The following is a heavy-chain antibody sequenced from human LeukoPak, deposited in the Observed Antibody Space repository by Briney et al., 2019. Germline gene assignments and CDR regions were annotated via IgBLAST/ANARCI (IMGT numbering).Heavy chain of an antibody. D-gene: IGHD3-10*01. CDR3: ARDPVLLWFGELTNWAGAFDI. CDR1: GFTFSSYS. Sequence: PGGSLRLSCAASGFTFSSYSMNWVRQAPGKGLEWVSSISSSSSYIYYADSVKGRFTISRDNAKNSLYLQMNSLRAEDTAVYYCARDPVLLWFGELTNWAGAFDIWGQGTMVTVSS. V-gene: IGHV3-21*01. J-gene: IGHJ3*02. CDR2: ISSSSSYI.